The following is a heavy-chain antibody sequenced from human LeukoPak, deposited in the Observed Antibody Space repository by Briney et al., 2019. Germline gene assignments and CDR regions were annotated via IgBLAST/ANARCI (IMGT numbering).Heavy chain of an antibody. CDR3: ARVRHTTVREGFDY. V-gene: IGHV1-69-2*01. CDR1: GYTFTDYY. J-gene: IGHJ4*02. CDR2: VDPEDGET. Sequence: GATVKISCKASGYTFTDYYMHWVQQAPGKGLEWMGRVDPEDGETIYAEKFQGRVTITADTSTDTAYMELSSLRSEDTAVYYCARVRHTTVREGFDYWGQGTLVTVSS. D-gene: IGHD4-17*01.